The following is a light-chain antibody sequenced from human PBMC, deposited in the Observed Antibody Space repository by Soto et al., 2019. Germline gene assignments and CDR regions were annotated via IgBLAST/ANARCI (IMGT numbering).Light chain of an antibody. CDR1: SSDVGSYNR. V-gene: IGLV2-18*02. J-gene: IGLJ1*01. Sequence: QSALAQPPSVSGSPGQSVTISCTGTSSDVGSYNRVSWYQQPPGTAPKLMIYEVSNRPSGVPDRFSGSKSGNTASLTISGLQAEDEADYYCSSYTSSSGYVFGTGTKVTV. CDR2: EVS. CDR3: SSYTSSSGYV.